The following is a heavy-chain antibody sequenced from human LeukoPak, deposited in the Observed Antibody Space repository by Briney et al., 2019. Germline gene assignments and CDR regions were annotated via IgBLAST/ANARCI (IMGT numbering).Heavy chain of an antibody. J-gene: IGHJ4*02. CDR3: ARGAEVQLWSYYFDY. CDR2: TNWNGART. D-gene: IGHD5-18*01. Sequence: GGSLRLSCAASGFTFDDYGMSWVRQAPGKGLEWVSGTNWNGARTGYADSVKGRFIISRDNAKNSLYLQMNSLRAEDTALYYCARGAEVQLWSYYFDYWGQGTLVTVSS. CDR1: GFTFDDYG. V-gene: IGHV3-20*04.